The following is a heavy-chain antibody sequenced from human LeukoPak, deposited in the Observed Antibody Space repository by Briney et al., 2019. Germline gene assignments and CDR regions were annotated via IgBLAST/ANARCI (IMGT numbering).Heavy chain of an antibody. J-gene: IGHJ5*02. CDR1: EFTVSVNY. V-gene: IGHV3-66*04. Sequence: GGSLRLSCAASEFTVSVNYMSWVRQAPGKGLEWVSFIYSGGSTYYADSVKGRFTISRDNAKNSLYLQMNSLRAEDTAVYYCASQSFARFDPWGQGTLVTVSS. D-gene: IGHD3-16*01. CDR2: IYSGGST. CDR3: ASQSFARFDP.